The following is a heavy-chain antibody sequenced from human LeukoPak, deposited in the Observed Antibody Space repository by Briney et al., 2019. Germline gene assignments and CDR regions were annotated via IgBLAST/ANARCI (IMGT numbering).Heavy chain of an antibody. J-gene: IGHJ6*02. CDR1: GFTFSNYA. D-gene: IGHD1-1*01. V-gene: IGHV3-23*01. CDR2: IGKSDDGT. CDR3: AKARSEVQAYVHGMDV. Sequence: GASLRLSCAASGFTFSNYAMSWVRQAPGKGLEWVSGIGKSDDGTHYADSVKGRFTISRDNSKNTLYPQMNSLRAEDTAVYYCAKARSEVQAYVHGMDVWGQGTTVIVSS.